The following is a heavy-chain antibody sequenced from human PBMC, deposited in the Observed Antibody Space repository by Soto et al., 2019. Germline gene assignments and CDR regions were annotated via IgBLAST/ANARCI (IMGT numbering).Heavy chain of an antibody. Sequence: SVKVSCKASGGTFSSYTISRVRQAPGQGLEWMGRIIPILGIANYAQKFQGRVTITADKSTSTAYMELSSLRSGDTAVYYCASIAAVGAFDIWGQGTMVTVSS. CDR3: ASIAAVGAFDI. D-gene: IGHD6-13*01. J-gene: IGHJ3*02. CDR2: IIPILGIA. V-gene: IGHV1-69*02. CDR1: GGTFSSYT.